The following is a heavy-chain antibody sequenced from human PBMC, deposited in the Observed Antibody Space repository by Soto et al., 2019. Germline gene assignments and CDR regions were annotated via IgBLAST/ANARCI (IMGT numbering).Heavy chain of an antibody. J-gene: IGHJ4*02. D-gene: IGHD6-6*01. CDR3: ARNEYSSSDYFDY. CDR2: ISYDGSNK. V-gene: IGHV3-30-3*01. CDR1: GFTFSSYA. Sequence: GGSLRLSCAASGFTFSSYAMHWVRQAPGKGLEWVAVISYDGSNKYYADSVKGRFTISRDNSKNTLYLQMNSLRAEDTAVYYCARNEYSSSDYFDYWGQGTLVTVSS.